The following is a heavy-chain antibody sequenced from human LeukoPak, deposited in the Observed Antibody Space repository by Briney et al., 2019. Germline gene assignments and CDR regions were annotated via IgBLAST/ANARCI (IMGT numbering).Heavy chain of an antibody. D-gene: IGHD3-3*01. J-gene: IGHJ4*02. CDR2: IYYSGST. V-gene: IGHV4-39*07. Sequence: SETLSLTCAVSGGSINFKSYYWGWIRQPPGKGLEWIGNIYYSGSTYYSPSLKSRVTISVDSSKNHFSLNLTSVTAADTAVYYCARLRRYDRTFDYWGQGTLVTVSS. CDR1: GGSINFKSYY. CDR3: ARLRRYDRTFDY.